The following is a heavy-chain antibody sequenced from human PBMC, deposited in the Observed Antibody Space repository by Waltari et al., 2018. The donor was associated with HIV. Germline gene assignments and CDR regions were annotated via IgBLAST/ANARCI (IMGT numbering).Heavy chain of an antibody. CDR3: VKEHQYSHSWYSYYGMDV. J-gene: IGHJ6*02. CDR1: GFTFRNDG. Sequence: EVQVLESGGALVQPGGSLRPSCAASGFTFRNDGMTWVRQAPGKGLEWVSTISGSGGSTYYADSVKGRFTVSRDNSKNTLYLQMNSLRAEDTAVYFCVKEHQYSHSWYSYYGMDVWGQGTTVTVSS. D-gene: IGHD6-13*01. CDR2: ISGSGGST. V-gene: IGHV3-23*01.